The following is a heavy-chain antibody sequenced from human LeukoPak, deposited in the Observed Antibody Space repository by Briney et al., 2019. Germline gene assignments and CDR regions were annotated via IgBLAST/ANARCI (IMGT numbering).Heavy chain of an antibody. CDR3: ARLAVTDRNY. Sequence: GGSLRLSCAASGFTVSSNYMSWVRQAPRKGLEWVSVIYSGGSTYYADSVKGRFTISRDNAKNTLYLQMGSLRADDTAVYYCARLAVTDRNYWGQGLLVTVSS. V-gene: IGHV3-53*01. D-gene: IGHD2-21*02. J-gene: IGHJ4*02. CDR1: GFTVSSNY. CDR2: IYSGGST.